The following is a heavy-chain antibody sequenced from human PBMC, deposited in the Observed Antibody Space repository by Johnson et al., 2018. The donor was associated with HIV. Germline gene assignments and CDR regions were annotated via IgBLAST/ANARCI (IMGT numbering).Heavy chain of an antibody. CDR1: GFTFSNYA. D-gene: IGHD6-13*01. Sequence: QVQLVESGGGVVQPGRSLRLSCAASGFTFSNYAIHWVRQAPGKGLEWVALISYDGSNKYYADSVKGRFTISRDNSKNTLYLQMNSLRAEDTAVYYCARNDPAAGTGDAFDIWGQGTMVTVSS. CDR2: ISYDGSNK. CDR3: ARNDPAAGTGDAFDI. J-gene: IGHJ3*02. V-gene: IGHV3-30-3*01.